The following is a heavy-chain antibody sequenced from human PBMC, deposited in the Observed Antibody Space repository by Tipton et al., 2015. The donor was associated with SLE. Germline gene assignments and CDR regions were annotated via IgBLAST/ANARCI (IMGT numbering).Heavy chain of an antibody. CDR2: IYYSGST. CDR1: GGSISSSSYY. CDR3: ARVARIVGATLFDY. D-gene: IGHD1-26*01. V-gene: IGHV4-39*07. Sequence: TLSLTCTVSGGSISSSSYYWGWIRQPPGKRLEWIGSIYYSGSTYYNPSLKSRVTISVDTSKNQFSLKLSSVTAADTAVYYCARVARIVGATLFDYWGQGTLVTVSS. J-gene: IGHJ4*02.